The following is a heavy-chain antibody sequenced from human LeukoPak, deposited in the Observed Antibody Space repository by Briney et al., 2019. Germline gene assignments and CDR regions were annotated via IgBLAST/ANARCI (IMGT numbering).Heavy chain of an antibody. J-gene: IGHJ5*02. CDR2: IYCSGST. V-gene: IGHV4-59*01. CDR1: GGSISSYY. D-gene: IGHD6-13*01. CDR3: ARFNYLLYSSSHNWFDP. Sequence: KPSETLSLTCSVSGGSISSYYWSWIRQPPGKGLEWIGSIYCSGSTNYNPSLKSRATLSVDTSKNQFSLKLTSVTAADTAVYYCARFNYLLYSSSHNWFDPWGQGTLVTVSS.